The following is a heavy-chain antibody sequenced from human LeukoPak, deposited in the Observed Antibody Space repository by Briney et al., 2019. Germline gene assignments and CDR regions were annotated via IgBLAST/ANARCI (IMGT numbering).Heavy chain of an antibody. J-gene: IGHJ3*02. V-gene: IGHV4-4*07. Sequence: PSETLSLTCTVSGGSMSSYYWSLIRQPAGKGLEWIGRISTSGSTNYNPSLKSRVTISVDTSKNQFSLKLNSVTAADTAVYYCARVPVDYYASGTYSSDTFDIWGQGTMVTVSS. D-gene: IGHD3-10*01. CDR3: ARVPVDYYASGTYSSDTFDI. CDR2: ISTSGST. CDR1: GGSMSSYY.